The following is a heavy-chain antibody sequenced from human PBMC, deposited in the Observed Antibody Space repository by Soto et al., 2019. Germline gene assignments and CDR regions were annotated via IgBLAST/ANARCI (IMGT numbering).Heavy chain of an antibody. CDR2: IYHSGST. J-gene: IGHJ5*02. Sequence: SETLSLTCAVSGGSISTSNWWSWVRQPPGKGLEWIGEIYHSGSTNYNPSLKSRVTISVDKSKNQFSLKLSSVTAADTAVYYCARVSGSGSYYGFDPWGQGTLVTVSS. D-gene: IGHD3-10*01. CDR3: ARVSGSGSYYGFDP. V-gene: IGHV4-4*02. CDR1: GGSISTSNW.